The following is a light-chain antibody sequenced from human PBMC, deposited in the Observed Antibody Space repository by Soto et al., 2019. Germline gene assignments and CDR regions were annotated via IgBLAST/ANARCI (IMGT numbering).Light chain of an antibody. V-gene: IGKV1-9*01. J-gene: IGKJ4*01. CDR2: EAS. CDR1: QGISRY. CDR3: QQIYRYPLT. Sequence: QLTQSPSSLSASLGDRVTITCRASQGISRYLAWYQQKPGKVPKLLISEASTLESGVPSRFSGGGFGTDFTLTISNLQPEDFAIYYCQQIYRYPLTFGGGTKVDIK.